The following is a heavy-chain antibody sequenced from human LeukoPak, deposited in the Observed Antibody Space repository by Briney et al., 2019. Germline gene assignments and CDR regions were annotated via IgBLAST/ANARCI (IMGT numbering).Heavy chain of an antibody. J-gene: IGHJ3*01. Sequence: GGSLRLSCAASGFSFDNYAMSWVRQTPGKGLEWVSAIGGSGSDTSYTDSVKGRFTISRDNAKNSLYLQINSLRAEDTAVYYCARSSYSSSSSVWGQGTMVTVSS. CDR2: IGGSGSDT. CDR1: GFSFDNYA. V-gene: IGHV3-23*01. D-gene: IGHD6-6*01. CDR3: ARSSYSSSSSV.